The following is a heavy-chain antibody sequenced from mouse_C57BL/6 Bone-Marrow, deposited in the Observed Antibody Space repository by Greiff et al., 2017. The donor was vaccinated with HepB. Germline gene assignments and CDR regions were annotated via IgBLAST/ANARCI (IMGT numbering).Heavy chain of an antibody. CDR1: GFTFSDYY. D-gene: IGHD2-2*01. Sequence: EVHLVESGGGLVQPGGSLKLSCAASGFTFSDYYMYWVRQTPEKRLEWVAYISNGGGSTYYPDTVKGRFTISRDNAKNTLYLQMSRLKSEDTAMYYCARRLPSYWYFDVWGTGTTVTVSS. J-gene: IGHJ1*03. CDR2: ISNGGGST. V-gene: IGHV5-12*01. CDR3: ARRLPSYWYFDV.